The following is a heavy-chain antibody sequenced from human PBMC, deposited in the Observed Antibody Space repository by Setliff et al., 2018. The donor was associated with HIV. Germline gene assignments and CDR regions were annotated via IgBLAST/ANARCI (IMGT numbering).Heavy chain of an antibody. Sequence: ASVKVSCKASGFILTSNYMHWVRQAPGQRLEWMGWINAGNGYTKYSQKFQGRVTFTRDTSASAAYMDLSSLRSEDTAVYYCARIWGIPPLYYFDYWGQGTLVTVSS. J-gene: IGHJ4*02. V-gene: IGHV1-3*01. CDR1: GFILTSNY. CDR2: INAGNGYT. D-gene: IGHD3-16*01. CDR3: ARIWGIPPLYYFDY.